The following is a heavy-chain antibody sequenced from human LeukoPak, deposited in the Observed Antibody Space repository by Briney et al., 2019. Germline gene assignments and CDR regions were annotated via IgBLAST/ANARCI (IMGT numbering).Heavy chain of an antibody. CDR3: ARVMVRGVITPNWYFDL. Sequence: SETLSLTCAVHGGSFSGYYWSWIRQPPGKGLEWIGEINHSGSTNHNPSLKRRVTTPVDTANNQSPWNLSSVTAADTAVYYCARVMVRGVITPNWYFDLWGRGTLVTVSS. D-gene: IGHD3-10*01. V-gene: IGHV4-34*01. CDR1: GGSFSGYY. CDR2: INHSGST. J-gene: IGHJ2*01.